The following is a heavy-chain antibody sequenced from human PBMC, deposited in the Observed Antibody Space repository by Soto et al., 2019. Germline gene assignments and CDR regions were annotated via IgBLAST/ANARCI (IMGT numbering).Heavy chain of an antibody. J-gene: IGHJ4*02. CDR2: KKSRGDGDYE. V-gene: IGHV3-7*03. D-gene: IGHD5-18*01. Sequence: EVQLVESGGGLVQPGGSLRLSCEVSEFTISVYWMSWVRQAPGRGLEWVANKKSRGDGDYESYVDSVKGRFTISRDNARNTLYLQTNNLRVEDTAIYYCARGGSSGSFDFWGQGTPVTVSS. CDR1: EFTISVYW. CDR3: ARGGSSGSFDF.